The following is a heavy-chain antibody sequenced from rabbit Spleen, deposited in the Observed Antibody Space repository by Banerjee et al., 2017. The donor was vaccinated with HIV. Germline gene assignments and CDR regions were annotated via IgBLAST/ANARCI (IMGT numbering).Heavy chain of an antibody. J-gene: IGHJ4*01. V-gene: IGHV1S40*01. D-gene: IGHD8-1*01. CDR3: ARDGAGGSYFAL. CDR2: IDPVFGIT. CDR1: GIDFSSYY. Sequence: QSLEESGGDLVKPGASLTLTCTASGIDFSSYYMNWVRQAPGKGLEWIGYIDPVFGITYYANWVNGRFSISRENAQNTVFLQMTSLTAADTATYFCARDGAGGSYFALWGPGTLVTVS.